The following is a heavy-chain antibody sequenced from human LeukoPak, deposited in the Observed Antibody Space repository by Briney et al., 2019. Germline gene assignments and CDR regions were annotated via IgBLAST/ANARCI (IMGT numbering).Heavy chain of an antibody. CDR1: GFTFSSYA. D-gene: IGHD1-26*01. CDR2: ISGSGGTT. CDR3: ARERWGRSYDVSYFDY. Sequence: GGSLRLSCAASGFTFSSYAMSWVRQAPGKGLEWVSVISGSGGTTYYADSVKGRFTISRDNSKNTLYLQMNSLRAEDTAVYYCARERWGRSYDVSYFDYWGQGTLVTVSS. V-gene: IGHV3-23*01. J-gene: IGHJ4*02.